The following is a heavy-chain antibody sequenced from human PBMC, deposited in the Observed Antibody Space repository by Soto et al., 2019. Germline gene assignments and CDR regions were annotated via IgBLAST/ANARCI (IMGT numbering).Heavy chain of an antibody. CDR1: GGSFTGYS. CDR3: ARGLFSENYYSGGWYYFDY. V-gene: IGHV4-34*01. CDR2: INHSGST. D-gene: IGHD1-26*01. Sequence: SETLSLTCAVYGGSFTGYSWTWIRQPPGKGLEWIGQINHSGSTNYNTSLKSRVTISVGTSKNQFSLELSSVTAADTAVYYCARGLFSENYYSGGWYYFDYWGQGALVTVPQ. J-gene: IGHJ4*02.